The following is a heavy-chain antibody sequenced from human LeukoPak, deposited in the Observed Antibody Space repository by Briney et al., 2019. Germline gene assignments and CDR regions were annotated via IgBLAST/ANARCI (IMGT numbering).Heavy chain of an antibody. CDR3: ARSDYDTSKFDL. V-gene: IGHV4-59*01. Sequence: SETLSLTCTVSGDSISSYYWSWIRQPPGKGLEWTGYIYYSGSTNYNPSLKSRVTISVDTSKNQFSLKLSSVTAADTAVYYCARSDYDTSKFDLWGRGTLVTVSS. CDR1: GDSISSYY. J-gene: IGHJ2*01. CDR2: IYYSGST. D-gene: IGHD3-22*01.